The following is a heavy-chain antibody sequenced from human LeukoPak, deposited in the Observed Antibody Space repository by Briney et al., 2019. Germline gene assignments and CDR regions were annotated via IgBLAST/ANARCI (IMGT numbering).Heavy chain of an antibody. CDR2: IKEDGSEI. J-gene: IGHJ6*03. D-gene: IGHD6-19*01. V-gene: IGHV3-7*03. CDR3: AKASGWSVDYYYYYMDV. Sequence: PGGSLRLSCEASAFTFSSYWMSWVRQAPGKGLEWVANIKEDGSEINYADSVKGRFTISRDNSKNTLYLQMNSLRAEDTAVYYCAKASGWSVDYYYYYMDVWGKGTTVTVSS. CDR1: AFTFSSYW.